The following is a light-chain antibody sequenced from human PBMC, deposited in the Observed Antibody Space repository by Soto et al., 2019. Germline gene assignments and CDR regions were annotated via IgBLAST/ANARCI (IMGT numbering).Light chain of an antibody. Sequence: EIVMTQSPATLSVSPGERATLSCRASQSVGSGLSWYQQKPDQAPRLLIYGASTRATGIPARFSGSGSGTEFTLTISSLQSEDVAVYYCQQYYNTQTFGQGTKVDIK. V-gene: IGKV3-15*01. CDR3: QQYYNTQT. J-gene: IGKJ1*01. CDR2: GAS. CDR1: QSVGSG.